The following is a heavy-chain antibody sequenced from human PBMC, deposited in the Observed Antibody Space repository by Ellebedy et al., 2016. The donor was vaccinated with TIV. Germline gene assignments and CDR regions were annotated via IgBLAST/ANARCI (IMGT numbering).Heavy chain of an antibody. CDR2: IYSGGST. CDR3: ARDALTYY. Sequence: GESLKIPCVTSGFTFSNSWMSWVRQAPGKGLEWVSIIYSGGSTYSADSVKGRFTISRDNAKNSLYLEMKRLRAEDTAVYYCARDALTYYWGQGTLVTVSS. J-gene: IGHJ4*02. V-gene: IGHV3-53*01. D-gene: IGHD1-14*01. CDR1: GFTFSNSW.